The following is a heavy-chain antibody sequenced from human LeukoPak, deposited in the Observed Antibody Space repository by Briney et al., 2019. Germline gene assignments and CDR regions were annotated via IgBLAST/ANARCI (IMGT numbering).Heavy chain of an antibody. Sequence: ASVKVSCKASGYTFTSYGISWVRRAPGQGLEWMGWISAYNGNTNYAQKLQGRVTMTTDTSTSTAYMELRSLRSDDTAVYYCARDPPRQQLVRGPSRFDYWGQGTLVAVSS. CDR2: ISAYNGNT. J-gene: IGHJ4*02. CDR3: ARDPPRQQLVRGPSRFDY. D-gene: IGHD6-13*01. CDR1: GYTFTSYG. V-gene: IGHV1-18*01.